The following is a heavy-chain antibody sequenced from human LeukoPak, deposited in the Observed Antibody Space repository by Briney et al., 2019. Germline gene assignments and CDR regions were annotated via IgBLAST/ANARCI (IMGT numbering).Heavy chain of an antibody. J-gene: IGHJ4*02. D-gene: IGHD5-24*01. CDR2: ITSSSTYI. CDR1: GFTFSTYN. Sequence: GGSLRLSCAASGFTFSTYNMNWVRQAPGKGLEWVSSITSSSTYIYYADSVKGRFTISRDNSKNTLYLQMNSLRAEDTAVYYCAKSGYNRFDYWGQGTLVTVSS. V-gene: IGHV3-21*04. CDR3: AKSGYNRFDY.